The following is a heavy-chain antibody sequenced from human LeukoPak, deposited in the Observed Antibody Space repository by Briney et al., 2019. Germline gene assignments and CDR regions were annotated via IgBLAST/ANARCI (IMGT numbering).Heavy chain of an antibody. Sequence: ASVKVSCKASGYTFTSYDINWVRQATGQGLEWMGWMNPNSGNTGYAQKFQGRVTITRNTSISTAYMELSSLRSEDTAVYYCARVLYYDFWSGYSSSYYFDYWGQGTLVTVSS. V-gene: IGHV1-8*03. D-gene: IGHD3-3*01. CDR3: ARVLYYDFWSGYSSSYYFDY. CDR1: GYTFTSYD. CDR2: MNPNSGNT. J-gene: IGHJ4*02.